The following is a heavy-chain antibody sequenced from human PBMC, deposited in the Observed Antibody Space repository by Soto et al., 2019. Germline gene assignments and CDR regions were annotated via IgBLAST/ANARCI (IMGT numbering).Heavy chain of an antibody. CDR2: INHSGST. CDR1: GGSFSGYY. J-gene: IGHJ4*02. V-gene: IGHV4-34*01. Sequence: SETLSLTCAVYGGSFSGYYWSWIRQPPGKGLEWIGEINHSGSTNYNPSLKSRVTISVDTSKNQFSLKLSSVTAADTAVYYCARGGYSGYDGDYWGQGTLVTVSS. CDR3: ARGGYSGYDGDY. D-gene: IGHD5-12*01.